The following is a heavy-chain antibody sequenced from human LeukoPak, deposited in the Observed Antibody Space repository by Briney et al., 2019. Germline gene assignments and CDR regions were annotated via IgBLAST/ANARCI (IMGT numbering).Heavy chain of an antibody. CDR1: GYTFTGYY. J-gene: IGHJ5*02. Sequence: GASVKDSCKASGYTFTGYYMHWVRQAPGQGLEWMGWINPNSGGTNYAQKFQGRVTMTRDTSINTAYMELSRLTSDDTAVYYCARGWFGELFLRNWFDPWGEGTVVSVS. CDR2: INPNSGGT. CDR3: ARGWFGELFLRNWFDP. D-gene: IGHD3-10*01. V-gene: IGHV1-2*02.